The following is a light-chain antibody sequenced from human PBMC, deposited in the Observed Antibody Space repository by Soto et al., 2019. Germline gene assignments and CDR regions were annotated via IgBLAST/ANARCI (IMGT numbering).Light chain of an antibody. CDR3: AAWDDSLSVYYV. V-gene: IGLV1-47*01. CDR2: RNS. J-gene: IGLJ1*01. Sequence: QSVLPHPPSASWTPGHRFTISFSGSISNIGNNYVYWYQQLPGTAPKLLIYRNSHRPSGVPDRFSGYKSGTSASLAISGLRPEDEADYYCAAWDDSLSVYYVFGTGTKVTVL. CDR1: ISNIGNNY.